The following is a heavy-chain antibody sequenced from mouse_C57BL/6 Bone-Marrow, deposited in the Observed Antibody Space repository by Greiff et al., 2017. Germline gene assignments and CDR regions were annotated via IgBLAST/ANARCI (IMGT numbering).Heavy chain of an antibody. Sequence: VKLMESGPGLVQPSQSLSITCTVSGFSLTSYGVHWVRQSPGKGLEWLGVLWRGGSTDYNAAFMSRLSISKDNSKSQVFFKMNSLQADDTAISYCANYAMDYWGQGTSVTVSS. CDR2: LWRGGST. CDR3: ANYAMDY. J-gene: IGHJ4*01. CDR1: GFSLTSYG. V-gene: IGHV2-5*01.